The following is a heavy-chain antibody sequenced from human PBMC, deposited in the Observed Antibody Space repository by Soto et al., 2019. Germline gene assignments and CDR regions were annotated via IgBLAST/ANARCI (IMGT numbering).Heavy chain of an antibody. J-gene: IGHJ3*01. D-gene: IGHD2-15*01. V-gene: IGHV3-23*01. CDR3: AKGIGVAH. CDR2: ISGSGGST. CDR1: GFTFISYA. Sequence: WGSLRLSCAASGFTFISYAISCVRQAPGKWLEWVSAISGSGGSTYYADSVKGRFTISRDNSKNTLYLQMNSLRAEDTAVYYCAKGIGVAHWGQGTMVTVSS.